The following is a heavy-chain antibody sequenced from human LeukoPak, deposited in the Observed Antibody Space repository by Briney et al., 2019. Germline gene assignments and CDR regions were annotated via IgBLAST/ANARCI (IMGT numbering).Heavy chain of an antibody. V-gene: IGHV3-30*18. Sequence: GGSLRLSCAASGFTFSSYGMHWVRQAPGKGLEWVAVKSYDGSNKYYADSVKGRFTISRDNSKNTLYLKMNSLRAEDTAVYYCAKDSALSTAAAALQHWGQGTLVTVSS. CDR2: KSYDGSNK. CDR1: GFTFSSYG. J-gene: IGHJ1*01. D-gene: IGHD6-13*01. CDR3: AKDSALSTAAAALQH.